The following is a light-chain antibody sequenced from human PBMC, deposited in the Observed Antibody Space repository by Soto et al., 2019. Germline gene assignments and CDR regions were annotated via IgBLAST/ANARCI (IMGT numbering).Light chain of an antibody. CDR3: ASWDDRLNGPV. Sequence: QSVLTQPPSTSGTPGQRVAISCSGTSSNIGSHTVNWYQQLPGTAPKLLIYGDDQRPSGVTDRFSGSKSGTSASLAISGLQPEDEVDYYCASWDDRLNGPVFGGGTKLTVL. J-gene: IGLJ3*02. CDR1: SSNIGSHT. CDR2: GDD. V-gene: IGLV1-44*01.